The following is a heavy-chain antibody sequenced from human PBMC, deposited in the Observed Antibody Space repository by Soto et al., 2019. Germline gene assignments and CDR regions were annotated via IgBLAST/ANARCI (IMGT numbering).Heavy chain of an antibody. Sequence: GGSLRLSCAASGFTVSSNYMSWVRQAPGKGLEWVSVIYSGGSTYYADSVKGRFTISRHNSKNTLYLQMNSLRAEDTAVYYCARSGYGDYDPAYYYYYMDVWGKGTTVTVSS. CDR3: ARSGYGDYDPAYYYYYMDV. D-gene: IGHD4-17*01. CDR2: IYSGGST. V-gene: IGHV3-53*04. CDR1: GFTVSSNY. J-gene: IGHJ6*03.